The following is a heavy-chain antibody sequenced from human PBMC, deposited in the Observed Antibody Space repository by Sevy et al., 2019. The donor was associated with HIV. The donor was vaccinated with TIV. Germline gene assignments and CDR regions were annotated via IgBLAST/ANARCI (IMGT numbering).Heavy chain of an antibody. CDR3: ASSVGYSYGRVCQWPSDY. CDR1: GFTFSSYA. CDR2: ISYDGSNK. Sequence: GGSLRLSCAASGFTFSSYAMHWVRQAPGKGLEWVAVISYDGSNKYYADSVKGRFTISRDNSKNTLYLQMNSLRAEDTVVYYCASSVGYSYGRVCQWPSDYWGQGTLVTVSS. J-gene: IGHJ4*02. V-gene: IGHV3-30-3*01. D-gene: IGHD5-18*01.